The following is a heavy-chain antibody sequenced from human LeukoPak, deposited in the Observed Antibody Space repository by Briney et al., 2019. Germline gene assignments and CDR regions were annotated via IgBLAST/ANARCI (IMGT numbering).Heavy chain of an antibody. D-gene: IGHD5-12*01. CDR3: AKDRQVATGYYFDY. CDR1: GFTFSSYA. V-gene: IGHV3-23*01. Sequence: GGSLRLSCAASGFTFSSYAMSWVREAPGKGVEWVSAISVSGGRTYYADSVKGGFTISRHNSKHTLYLQMNSLRAEDTAVYYCAKDRQVATGYYFDYWGQGTLVTVSS. J-gene: IGHJ4*02. CDR2: ISVSGGRT.